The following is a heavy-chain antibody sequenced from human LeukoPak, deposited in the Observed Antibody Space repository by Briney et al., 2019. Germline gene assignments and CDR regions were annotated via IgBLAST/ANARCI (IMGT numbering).Heavy chain of an antibody. Sequence: GGSLRLSCAASGFTFSTYSMNWVRQAPGKGLEWVSSIRSSRSYIYYADSVKGRFTISRDNAKNSLYLQMNSLRAEDTAVYYCARDRSSGPVDFDYWGQGTLVTASS. CDR2: IRSSRSYI. D-gene: IGHD6-19*01. J-gene: IGHJ4*02. CDR3: ARDRSSGPVDFDY. CDR1: GFTFSTYS. V-gene: IGHV3-21*01.